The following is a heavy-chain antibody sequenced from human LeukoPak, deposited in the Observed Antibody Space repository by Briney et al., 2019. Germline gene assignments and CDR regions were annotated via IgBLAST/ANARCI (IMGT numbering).Heavy chain of an antibody. D-gene: IGHD2-2*02. CDR1: GYTFTGFY. Sequence: ASLKVSCKASGYTFTGFYIHWVRQAPGQGLEWMGWIKPHSGDTNYAQRFQDWVTMTRDTSLSTAYMEVSRLRSDDTAVYYCARETGACTSTTCYRYFDYWGQGTLVTVSS. CDR3: ARETGACTSTTCYRYFDY. CDR2: IKPHSGDT. V-gene: IGHV1-2*04. J-gene: IGHJ4*02.